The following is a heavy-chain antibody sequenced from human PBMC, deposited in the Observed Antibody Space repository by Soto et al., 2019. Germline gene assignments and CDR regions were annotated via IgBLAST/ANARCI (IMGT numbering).Heavy chain of an antibody. CDR1: GGSISSSSYY. J-gene: IGHJ4*02. V-gene: IGHV4-39*01. CDR3: ARHQQWLVQPSDDY. Sequence: QLQLQESGPGLVKPSETLSLTCTVSGGSISSSSYYCGWIRQPPGTGLEWIGSIHYSGSTYYNPSLKSRNTISVDTSKNQFSLKLSSVTASDTAVYYCARHQQWLVQPSDDYWGQGTLVTVSS. CDR2: IHYSGST. D-gene: IGHD6-19*01.